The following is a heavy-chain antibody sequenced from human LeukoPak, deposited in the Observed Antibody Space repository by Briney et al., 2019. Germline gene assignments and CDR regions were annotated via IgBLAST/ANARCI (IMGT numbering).Heavy chain of an antibody. V-gene: IGHV3-23*01. CDR3: AKEPYSGTYYDY. Sequence: GGSLRLSCAASGFTFSSYAMSWVRRAPGKGLEWVSAISESGGSTYCADSVKGRFTISRDSSKNTLYLQMHSLRVEDTALYYCAKEPYSGTYYDYWGQGTLVTVSS. CDR1: GFTFSSYA. J-gene: IGHJ4*02. CDR2: ISESGGST. D-gene: IGHD1-26*01.